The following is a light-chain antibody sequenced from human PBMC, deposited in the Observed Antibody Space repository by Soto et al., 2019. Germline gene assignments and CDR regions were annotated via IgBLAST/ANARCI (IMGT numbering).Light chain of an antibody. CDR1: QSVNTN. Sequence: EIVMTQSPATLSVSPGEGATLSCRASQSVNTNLAWYQQKPGQAPRLLIYGASTRATGIPARCSGSGSGTEFTLAIRSLQSEDFAVYYCQQYNNWWAFGQGTKVEIK. CDR2: GAS. J-gene: IGKJ1*01. V-gene: IGKV3-15*01. CDR3: QQYNNWWA.